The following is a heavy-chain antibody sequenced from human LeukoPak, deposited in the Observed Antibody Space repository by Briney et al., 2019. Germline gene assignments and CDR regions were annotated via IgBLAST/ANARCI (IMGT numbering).Heavy chain of an antibody. Sequence: LAGGSLRLSCAASGFTFSSHGMNWVRQAPGKGLEWVSAISATGYSTYYADSVKGRFTLSRDNSKNTLYLQMNSLRAEDTAVYYCAKSDRQYANYYFDYWGQGTLVTVSS. J-gene: IGHJ4*02. CDR3: AKSDRQYANYYFDY. CDR2: ISATGYST. D-gene: IGHD2-8*01. V-gene: IGHV3-23*01. CDR1: GFTFSSHG.